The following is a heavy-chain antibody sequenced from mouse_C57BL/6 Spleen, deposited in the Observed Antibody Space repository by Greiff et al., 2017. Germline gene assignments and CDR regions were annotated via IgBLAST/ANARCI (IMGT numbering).Heavy chain of an antibody. CDR1: GYTFTSYW. J-gene: IGHJ4*01. V-gene: IGHV1-55*01. Sequence: QVQLQQPGAELVKPGASVKMSCKASGYTFTSYWITWVKQRPGQGLEWIGDIYPGSGSSNYNEKFKSKATLTVDTSSSTAYMQLSSLTSEDSAVYYCAGGNSDYYAMDYWGQGTSVTVSS. CDR2: IYPGSGSS. D-gene: IGHD2-1*01. CDR3: AGGNSDYYAMDY.